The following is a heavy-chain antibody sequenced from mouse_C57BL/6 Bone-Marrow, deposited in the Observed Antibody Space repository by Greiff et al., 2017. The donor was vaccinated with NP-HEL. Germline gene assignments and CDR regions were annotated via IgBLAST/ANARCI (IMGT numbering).Heavy chain of an antibody. Sequence: QVQLQQPGAELVKPGASVKLSCTASGYTFTSYWITWVKQTPGQGLEWIGDIYPGSGSTNYNEKVKGKATLTVDTSSSTAYMQLSSLTSKDSAVYYCERKAVYDGYYAYWGQGTLVTVSA. J-gene: IGHJ3*01. CDR1: GYTFTSYW. CDR2: IYPGSGST. CDR3: ERKAVYDGYYAY. D-gene: IGHD2-3*01. V-gene: IGHV1-55*01.